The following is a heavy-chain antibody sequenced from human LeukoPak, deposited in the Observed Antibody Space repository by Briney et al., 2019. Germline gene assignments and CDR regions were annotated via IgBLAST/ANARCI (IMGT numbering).Heavy chain of an antibody. Sequence: GASVKVSCKASGGTFSSYAISWVRQAPGQGLEWMGGIIPIFGTANYAQKFQGRVTITTDESTSTAYMELSSLRSGDTAVYYCARASLGTTNQNWFDPWGQGTLVTVPS. D-gene: IGHD1-1*01. CDR2: IIPIFGTA. J-gene: IGHJ5*02. V-gene: IGHV1-69*05. CDR1: GGTFSSYA. CDR3: ARASLGTTNQNWFDP.